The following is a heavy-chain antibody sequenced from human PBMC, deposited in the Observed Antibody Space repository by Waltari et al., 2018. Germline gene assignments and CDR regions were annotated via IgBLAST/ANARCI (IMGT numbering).Heavy chain of an antibody. D-gene: IGHD5-18*01. V-gene: IGHV3-74*01. CDR2: IDDDGSGT. CDR1: GVAFSSCW. J-gene: IGHJ4*02. CDR3: SRSPAGYSRSDY. Sequence: EVRLEESGGGLVQPGGSLRLSCAASGVAFSSCWMHWVRQAAGKGLVWVWRIDDDGSGTTYADSVMGRFTISRDNAKNTVYLEMNSLRAEDTAVYYCSRSPAGYSRSDYWGQGTLVTVSS.